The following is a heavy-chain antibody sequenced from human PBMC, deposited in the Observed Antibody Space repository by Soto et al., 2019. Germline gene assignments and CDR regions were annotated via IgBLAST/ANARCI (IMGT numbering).Heavy chain of an antibody. CDR1: GFTFSNYG. CDR2: IGNSGVTT. Sequence: GGSLRLSCAGSGFTFSNYGMSWVRQAPGKGLEWVSSIGNSGVTTYYADSVKGRFTISRDNSKNTLYLQMNSLRAEDTAVYYCAKLLTGTVYWGQGTLVTVSS. J-gene: IGHJ4*02. V-gene: IGHV3-23*01. D-gene: IGHD3-9*01. CDR3: AKLLTGTVY.